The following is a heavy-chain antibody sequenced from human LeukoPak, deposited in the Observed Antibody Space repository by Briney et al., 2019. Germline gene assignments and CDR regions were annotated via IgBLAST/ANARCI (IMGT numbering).Heavy chain of an antibody. CDR3: AKIEDWGRPSYFDY. J-gene: IGHJ4*02. D-gene: IGHD3-16*01. CDR1: GFTFSSCV. CDR2: ITGSGDTT. Sequence: PGGSLRLSCAASGFTFSSCVMGWVRQAPGMGLEWVSVITGSGDTTYYADSVQGRFTISRDNSKSTLYLQMNSLRAEDTAGYYCAKIEDWGRPSYFDYWGQGTLVTVSS. V-gene: IGHV3-23*01.